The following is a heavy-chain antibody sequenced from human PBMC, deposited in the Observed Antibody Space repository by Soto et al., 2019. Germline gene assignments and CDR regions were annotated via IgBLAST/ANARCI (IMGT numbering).Heavy chain of an antibody. CDR2: ISYGGSNK. D-gene: IGHD5-18*01. J-gene: IGHJ6*02. CDR1: GFTFSSYA. Sequence: GGSLRLCCAASGFTFSSYAMHWVRQAPGKGLEWVAVISYGGSNKYYADSVKGRCTISRDNSKNTLYLQMKSLRAEDTGVYYCAREIRGYSYGPKQYYYYYYGMHVWGPGAPAPV. V-gene: IGHV3-30-3*01. CDR3: AREIRGYSYGPKQYYYYYYGMHV.